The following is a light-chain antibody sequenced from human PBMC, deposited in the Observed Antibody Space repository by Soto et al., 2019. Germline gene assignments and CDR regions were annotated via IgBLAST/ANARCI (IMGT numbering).Light chain of an antibody. CDR3: QHYDNLPRYT. J-gene: IGKJ2*01. CDR1: QDIRKY. CDR2: GAS. V-gene: IGKV1-27*01. Sequence: DIQMTQSPSSLSASVGDRVTITCRASQDIRKYVAWYQQKSGKVPQVLIYGASTLQSGVPSRFSGSGSGTEFSLIISNLQPEDAATYYCQHYDNLPRYTFGLGTKLEIK.